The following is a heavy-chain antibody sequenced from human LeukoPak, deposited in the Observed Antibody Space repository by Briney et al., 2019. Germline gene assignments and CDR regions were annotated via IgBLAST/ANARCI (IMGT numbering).Heavy chain of an antibody. CDR1: GFTFSSYA. Sequence: PGRSLRLSCAASGFTFSSYAMHWVRQAPGKGLEWVAVISYDGSNKYYADSVKGRFTISRDNSKNTLYLQMNSLRAEDTAVYYCARGLYYYGSGSYNLGYWGQGTLVTVSS. D-gene: IGHD3-10*01. V-gene: IGHV3-30*04. CDR3: ARGLYYYGSGSYNLGY. J-gene: IGHJ4*02. CDR2: ISYDGSNK.